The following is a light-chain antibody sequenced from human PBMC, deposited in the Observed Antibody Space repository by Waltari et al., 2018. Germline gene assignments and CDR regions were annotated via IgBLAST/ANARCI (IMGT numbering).Light chain of an antibody. CDR3: SSRDTSADPVV. CDR2: PRD. Sequence: SSDLTQDPAVSVALGQTVRITCQGDRPRDYFASWYQQKPGQAPRLVIYPRDDRPSGIPDRFSGSSSGNTATLIITGAQAEDEADYFCSSRDTSADPVVFGGGTKLTVL. CDR1: RPRDYF. J-gene: IGLJ2*01. V-gene: IGLV3-19*01.